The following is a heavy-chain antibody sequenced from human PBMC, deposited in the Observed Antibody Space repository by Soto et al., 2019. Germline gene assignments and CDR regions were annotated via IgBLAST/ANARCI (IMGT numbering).Heavy chain of an antibody. CDR1: GGTFSSYA. J-gene: IGHJ6*02. D-gene: IGHD3-22*01. V-gene: IGHV1-69*12. CDR2: IIPIFGTA. Sequence: QVQLVQSGAEVKKPGSSVKVSCKASGGTFSSYAISWVRQAPGQGLEWMGGIIPIFGTANYAQKFQGRVTITADESTSTAYMELSSLRSEDTAVYYCARDPTSLDSSGYRYYYYYGMDVWGQGTTVTVSS. CDR3: ARDPTSLDSSGYRYYYYYGMDV.